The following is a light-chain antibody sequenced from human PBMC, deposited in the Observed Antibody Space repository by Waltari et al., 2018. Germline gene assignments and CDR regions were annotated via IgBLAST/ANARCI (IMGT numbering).Light chain of an antibody. Sequence: QFPKSAPKHFNYISNQRPSGATDRFSVSKSGTSASLVIRRLRSEDEADYYCAAWDDRLDGWVFGGGTKLTVL. V-gene: IGLV1-44*01. J-gene: IGLJ3*02. CDR3: AAWDDRLDGWV. CDR2: ISN.